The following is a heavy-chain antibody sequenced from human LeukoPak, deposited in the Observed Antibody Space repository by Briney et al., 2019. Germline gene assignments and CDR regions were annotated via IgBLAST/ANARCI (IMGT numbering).Heavy chain of an antibody. CDR3: ARVGELDY. Sequence: PGGSLRLSCAASGFTFSSYSMNWVRQAPGKGLEWVSCISSSSSTIYYADSVKGRFTISRDNAQNSVYLQMNSLRDEDTAVYYCARVGELDYWGQGTLVTVSS. CDR2: ISSSSSTI. CDR1: GFTFSSYS. J-gene: IGHJ4*02. D-gene: IGHD1-26*01. V-gene: IGHV3-48*02.